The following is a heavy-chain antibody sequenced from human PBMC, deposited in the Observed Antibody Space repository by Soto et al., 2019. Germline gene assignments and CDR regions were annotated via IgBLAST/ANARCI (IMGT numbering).Heavy chain of an antibody. CDR3: ARGLSAEPVSVAAIASEFADDY. V-gene: IGHV4-59*12. CDR2: IHNSGST. J-gene: IGHJ4*02. CDR1: GDSLSRNF. D-gene: IGHD2-15*01. Sequence: PSETLSLTCTVSGDSLSRNFWSWIRQPPGKGLDWIGSIHNSGSTNYNPSLKSRVTISVDTSKNQFSLKLSSVTAADTAVYYCARGLSAEPVSVAAIASEFADDYWGQGTLVTVSS.